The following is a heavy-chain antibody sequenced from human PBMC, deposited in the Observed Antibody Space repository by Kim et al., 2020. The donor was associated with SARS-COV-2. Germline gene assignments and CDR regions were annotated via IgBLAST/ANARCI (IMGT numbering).Heavy chain of an antibody. CDR2: IYYSGST. CDR3: ARGPGYCSSTSCTYFDY. CDR1: GGSISSYY. D-gene: IGHD2-2*01. V-gene: IGHV4-59*13. J-gene: IGHJ4*02. Sequence: SETLSLTCTVSGGSISSYYWSWIRQPPGKGLEWIGYIYYSGSTNYNPSLKSRVTISVDTSKNQFSLKLSSVTAADTAVYYCARGPGYCSSTSCTYFDYWGQVTLVTVAS.